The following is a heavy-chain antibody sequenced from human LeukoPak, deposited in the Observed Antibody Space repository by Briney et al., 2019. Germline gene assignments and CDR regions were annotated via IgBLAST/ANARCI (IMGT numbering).Heavy chain of an antibody. Sequence: GGSLRFSCAASGFTFDDYAMHGVGQAPGKGLEGVSLISWDGGSTYYAGSVKGRFTTSRENSKNSLYLRMNSLRDEDSALYYCAKGQLVYYGVDVCGEGTTVTVSS. D-gene: IGHD6-13*01. CDR3: AKGQLVYYGVDV. CDR2: ISWDGGST. J-gene: IGHJ6*01. CDR1: GFTFDDYA. V-gene: IGHV3-43D*04.